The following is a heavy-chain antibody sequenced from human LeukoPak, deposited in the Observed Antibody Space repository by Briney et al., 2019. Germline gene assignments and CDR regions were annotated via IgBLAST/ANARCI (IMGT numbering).Heavy chain of an antibody. CDR3: TREIGDYYGSGSSDY. V-gene: IGHV3-49*04. D-gene: IGHD3-10*01. J-gene: IGHJ4*02. CDR2: IRSKAYGGTT. Sequence: GGSLRLSCTASGFTFGDYAMSWVRQAPGKGLEGVGFIRSKAYGGTTEYAASVKGRFTISRDDSKSIAYLQMNSLKTEDTAVYYCTREIGDYYGSGSSDYWGQGTLVTVSS. CDR1: GFTFGDYA.